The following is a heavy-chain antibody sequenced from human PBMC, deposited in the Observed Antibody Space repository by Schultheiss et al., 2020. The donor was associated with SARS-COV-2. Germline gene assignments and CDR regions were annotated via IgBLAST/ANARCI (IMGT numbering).Heavy chain of an antibody. Sequence: GESLKISCAASGFTFSSYAMSWVRQAPGKGLEWVSGINWNGGSTGYADSVKGRFTISRDNAKNSLYLQMNSLRAEDTAVYYCARFDSSSWYYYYGMDVWGQGTTVTVSS. D-gene: IGHD6-13*01. CDR3: ARFDSSSWYYYYGMDV. CDR1: GFTFSSYA. CDR2: INWNGGST. J-gene: IGHJ6*02. V-gene: IGHV3-20*04.